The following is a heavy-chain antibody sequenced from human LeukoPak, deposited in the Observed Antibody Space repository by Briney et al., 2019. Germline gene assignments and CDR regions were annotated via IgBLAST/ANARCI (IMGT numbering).Heavy chain of an antibody. CDR2: INEDGSAG. V-gene: IGHV3-7*01. J-gene: IGHJ4*02. D-gene: IGHD3-16*01. Sequence: GGCLRLSCAASGFTFSRYWMSWVRQAPGKGLECVAMINEDGSAGYYVDSAKGRFTISRDNAKNSLYLQMNNPRAGDTAVYYCAGEPRSLAYWGQGALVTVSS. CDR1: GFTFSRYW. CDR3: AGEPRSLAY.